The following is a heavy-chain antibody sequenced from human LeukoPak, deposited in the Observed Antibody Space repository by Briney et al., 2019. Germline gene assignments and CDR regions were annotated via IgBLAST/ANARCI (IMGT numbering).Heavy chain of an antibody. D-gene: IGHD5-18*01. J-gene: IGHJ4*02. CDR1: GFTFSSYG. CDR3: ANRGYSYGRYYFDY. CDR2: ISYDGSNK. Sequence: GGSLRLSCAASGFTFSSYGMHWVRQAPGKGLEWVAVISYDGSNKYYADSVKGRFTISRDNSKNTLYLQMNSLRAEDTAVYYCANRGYSYGRYYFDYWGQGTLVTDSS. V-gene: IGHV3-30*18.